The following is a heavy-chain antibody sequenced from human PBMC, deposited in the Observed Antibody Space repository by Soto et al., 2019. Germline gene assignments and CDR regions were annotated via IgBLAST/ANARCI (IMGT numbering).Heavy chain of an antibody. CDR2: IDPSDSYT. Sequence: PGESLKISCRGSGYSFTNYWISWVRQTPGKGLEWMGRIDPSDSYTNYGPSFQGHVTISADKSISTAYLQWSSLKASDTAIYYCARQRIEAAFDAFDIWGQGTLVTVSS. J-gene: IGHJ4*02. CDR3: ARQRIEAAFDAFDI. V-gene: IGHV5-10-1*01. CDR1: GYSFTNYW. D-gene: IGHD6-13*01.